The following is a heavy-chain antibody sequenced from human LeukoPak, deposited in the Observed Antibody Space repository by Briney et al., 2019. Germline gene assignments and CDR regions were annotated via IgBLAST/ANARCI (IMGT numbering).Heavy chain of an antibody. CDR2: ISSSGSTI. V-gene: IGHV3-11*04. J-gene: IGHJ3*01. CDR3: ARGPPCSSTSCYVTGAFDF. D-gene: IGHD2-2*01. CDR1: GFTFSDYY. Sequence: PGGPLRLSCAASGFTFSDYYMSWIRQAPGKGLEWVSYISSSGSTIYYADSVKGRFTISRDNAKNSLYLQMNSLRAEDTAVYYCARGPPCSSTSCYVTGAFDFWGQGTMVTVSS.